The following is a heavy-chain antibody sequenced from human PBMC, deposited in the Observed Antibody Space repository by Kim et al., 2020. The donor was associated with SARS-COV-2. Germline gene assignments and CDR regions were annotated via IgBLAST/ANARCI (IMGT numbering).Heavy chain of an antibody. D-gene: IGHD3-16*01. J-gene: IGHJ4*02. CDR2: VYYSGET. CDR1: GGGVTTNTNY. CDR3: ARDPVRRDAYNFDS. V-gene: IGHV4-39*07. Sequence: SETLSLTCTVSGGGVTTNTNYWGWIRQPPGMPLELIGIVYYSGETHYNPSLENRVTISLDTSKNQFSLKLSSVTAADTAVYFCARDPVRRDAYNFDSWGQGTLVTVSS.